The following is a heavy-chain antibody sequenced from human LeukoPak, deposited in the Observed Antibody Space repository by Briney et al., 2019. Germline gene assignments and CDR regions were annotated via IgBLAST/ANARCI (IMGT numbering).Heavy chain of an antibody. CDR1: GGTFSSYA. J-gene: IGHJ5*02. CDR2: IIPILGIA. V-gene: IGHV1-69*04. D-gene: IGHD3-3*01. Sequence: SSVKVSCKASGGTFSSYAISWVRQAPGQGLEWMGRIIPILGIANYAQKFQGRVTITADKSTSTAYMELSSLRSEDTAVYYCARYDRTASFDPWGQGTLVTVSS. CDR3: ARYDRTASFDP.